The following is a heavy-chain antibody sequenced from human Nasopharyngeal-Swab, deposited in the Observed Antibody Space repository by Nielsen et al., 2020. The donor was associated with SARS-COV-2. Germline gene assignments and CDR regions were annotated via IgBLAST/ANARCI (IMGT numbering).Heavy chain of an antibody. J-gene: IGHJ3*02. Sequence: GESLTLSCAASGFTFSSYWMSWVRQAPGKGLEWVANIKQDGSEKYYVDSVKGRFTISRDNAKNSLYLQMNSLRAEDTAVYYCARDEYYGDYFDAFDIWGQGTMVTVSS. CDR3: ARDEYYGDYFDAFDI. V-gene: IGHV3-7*01. D-gene: IGHD4-17*01. CDR1: GFTFSSYW. CDR2: IKQDGSEK.